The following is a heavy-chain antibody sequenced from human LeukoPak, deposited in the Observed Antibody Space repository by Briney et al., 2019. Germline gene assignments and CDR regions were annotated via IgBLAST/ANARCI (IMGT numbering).Heavy chain of an antibody. J-gene: IGHJ4*02. CDR3: ARRLGSYSLDY. CDR2: IYYSGST. CDR1: GGSISSSSYY. V-gene: IGHV4-39*07. D-gene: IGHD3-10*01. Sequence: SETLSLTCTVSGGSISSSSYYWGWIRQPPGKGLEWIGSIYYSGSTYYNPSLKSRVTISVDTSKNQFSLKLSSVTAADTAVYYCARRLGSYSLDYWGQGTLVTVSS.